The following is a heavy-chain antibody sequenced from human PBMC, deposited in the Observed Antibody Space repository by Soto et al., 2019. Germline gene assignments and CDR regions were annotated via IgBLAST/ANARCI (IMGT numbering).Heavy chain of an antibody. D-gene: IGHD2-15*01. CDR2: ISAYNGNT. V-gene: IGHV1-18*01. J-gene: IGHJ3*02. Sequence: ASVKVSCKASGYTFTSYGISWVRQAPGQGLERMGWISAYNGNTNYAQKLQGRVTMTTDTSTSTAYMELRSLRSDDTAVYYCARRRGYCSGGSCQPRAFDIWGQGTMVTVSS. CDR1: GYTFTSYG. CDR3: ARRRGYCSGGSCQPRAFDI.